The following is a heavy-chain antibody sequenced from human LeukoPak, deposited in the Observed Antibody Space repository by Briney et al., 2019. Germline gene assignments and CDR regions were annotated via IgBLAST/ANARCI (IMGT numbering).Heavy chain of an antibody. J-gene: IGHJ4*02. CDR2: IRKDGSNK. Sequence: PGGSLRLSCAASGFTFSSNGMHWVRQAPGKGLEWVSYIRKDGSNKYYVDSVKGRFTISRDNSKNILYLQMNSLKPEDTAVYYCAKDRLYSLDYWGQGTLVIVSS. V-gene: IGHV3-30*02. CDR3: AKDRLYSLDY. CDR1: GFTFSSNG. D-gene: IGHD5-18*01.